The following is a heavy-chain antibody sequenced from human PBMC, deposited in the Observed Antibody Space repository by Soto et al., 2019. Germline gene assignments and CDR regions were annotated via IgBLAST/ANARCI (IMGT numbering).Heavy chain of an antibody. V-gene: IGHV5-10-1*01. CDR2: IDPSDSYT. Sequence: PGESLKISCKGSGYSFTSYWISWVRQMPGKGLEWMGSIDPSDSYTNYSPSFQGHVTISADKSISTAYLQWSSLKASDTAMYYCARLQEAAGDNDLTFDYWGQGNLVTVSX. D-gene: IGHD6-13*01. J-gene: IGHJ4*02. CDR3: ARLQEAAGDNDLTFDY. CDR1: GYSFTSYW.